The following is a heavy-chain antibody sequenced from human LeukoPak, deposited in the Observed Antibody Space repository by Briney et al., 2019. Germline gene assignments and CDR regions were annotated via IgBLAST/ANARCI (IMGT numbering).Heavy chain of an antibody. CDR3: ARSEGHYFDY. V-gene: IGHV4-59*12. J-gene: IGHJ4*02. Sequence: SETLSLTCTVSGGSISSYYWSWIRQPPGKGLEWIGYIYYSGSTNYNPSLKSRVTISVDTSKNQFSLKLSSVTAADTAVYYCARSEGHYFDYWGQGTLVTVSS. CDR2: IYYSGST. CDR1: GGSISSYY.